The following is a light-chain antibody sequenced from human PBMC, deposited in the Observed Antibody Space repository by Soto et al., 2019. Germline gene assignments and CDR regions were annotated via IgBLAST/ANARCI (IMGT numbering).Light chain of an antibody. J-gene: IGKJ5*01. Sequence: IQLTQSPSSLSASVGDRVTITCRASQGISSYLAWYQQKPGKAPKLLIYAASTLQSGVPSRFSGSGSGTDFTLTISSLPPEDFATYYCQHLNSYPAITFGQGTRLEIK. V-gene: IGKV1-9*01. CDR2: AAS. CDR3: QHLNSYPAIT. CDR1: QGISSY.